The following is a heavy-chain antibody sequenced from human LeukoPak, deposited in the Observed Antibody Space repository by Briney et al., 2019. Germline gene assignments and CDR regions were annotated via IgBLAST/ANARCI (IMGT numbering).Heavy chain of an antibody. J-gene: IGHJ5*02. Sequence: GGSLRLSCAASGFTFSSYSMNWVRQAPGKGLEWGSSISSRSSYIYYADSVKGRFTISRDNAKNSLYLQMNSLRAEDTAVYYCARDYYGSGSTSGPWGQGTLVTVSS. CDR1: GFTFSSYS. D-gene: IGHD3-10*01. CDR2: ISSRSSYI. CDR3: ARDYYGSGSTSGP. V-gene: IGHV3-21*01.